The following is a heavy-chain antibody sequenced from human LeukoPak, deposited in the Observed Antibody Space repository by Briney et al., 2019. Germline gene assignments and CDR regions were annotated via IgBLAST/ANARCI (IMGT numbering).Heavy chain of an antibody. Sequence: PGGSLRLSCAASGFTFSSYSMNWVRQAPGKGLEWVSSISSSSSYIYYADSVKGRFTISGDNAKNSLYLQMNSLRAEDTAVYYCARERHGDYDVRYFDLWGRGTLVTVSS. V-gene: IGHV3-21*01. CDR2: ISSSSSYI. D-gene: IGHD4-17*01. J-gene: IGHJ2*01. CDR1: GFTFSSYS. CDR3: ARERHGDYDVRYFDL.